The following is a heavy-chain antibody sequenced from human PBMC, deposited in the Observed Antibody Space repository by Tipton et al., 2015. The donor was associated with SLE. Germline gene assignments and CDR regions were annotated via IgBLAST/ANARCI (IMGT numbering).Heavy chain of an antibody. Sequence: TLSLTCTVSGDSISSYYWSWIRQPPGKGLEWIGYIYYSGSTNYNPSLKSRVTISVDTSKNQFSLKVRSVTAADTAVYYCAREARGSGIWFDPWGQGTLVTVSS. D-gene: IGHD6-13*01. V-gene: IGHV4-59*12. J-gene: IGHJ5*02. CDR3: AREARGSGIWFDP. CDR2: IYYSGST. CDR1: GDSISSYY.